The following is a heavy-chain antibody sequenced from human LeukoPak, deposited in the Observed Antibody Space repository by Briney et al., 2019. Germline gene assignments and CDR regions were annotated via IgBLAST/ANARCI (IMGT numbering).Heavy chain of an antibody. V-gene: IGHV4-61*01. D-gene: IGHD3-10*01. CDR1: GGSVSSGTYY. Sequence: SETLSLTCTVSGGSVSSGTYYWSWIRQPPGEGLEWIGYIYYSGSTNYNPSLKSRVTISVDTSKNQFSLKLSSVTAADTAVYYCARVGWFGELSPFDIWGQGTMVTVPS. CDR2: IYYSGST. J-gene: IGHJ3*02. CDR3: ARVGWFGELSPFDI.